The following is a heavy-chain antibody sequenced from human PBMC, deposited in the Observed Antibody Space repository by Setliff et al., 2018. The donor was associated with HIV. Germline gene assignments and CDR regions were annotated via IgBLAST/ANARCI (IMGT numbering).Heavy chain of an antibody. CDR2: ISTNDGTV. D-gene: IGHD3-22*01. Sequence: PGGSLRLSCEASGFTFSDYEMSWVRQAPGKGLEWVSYISTNDGTVYYADSVKGRFTVSRDNAENSLSLQMNTLRPEDTAVYFCARVRLYNSALDYWGQGTLVTVSS. CDR3: ARVRLYNSALDY. V-gene: IGHV3-48*03. CDR1: GFTFSDYE. J-gene: IGHJ4*02.